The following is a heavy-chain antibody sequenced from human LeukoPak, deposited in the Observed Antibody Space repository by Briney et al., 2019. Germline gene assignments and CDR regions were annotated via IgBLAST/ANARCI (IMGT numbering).Heavy chain of an antibody. CDR1: GGSISSYY. CDR2: IYYSGST. Sequence: SETLSLTCTVSGGSISSYYWSWIRQPPGKGLEWIGYIYYSGSTNYNPSLKSRVTLSVDTSKNQFSLKLSSVTAADTAVYYCARGALTTVTTYYFDYWGQGTLVTVSS. J-gene: IGHJ4*02. V-gene: IGHV4-59*01. CDR3: ARGALTTVTTYYFDY. D-gene: IGHD4-17*01.